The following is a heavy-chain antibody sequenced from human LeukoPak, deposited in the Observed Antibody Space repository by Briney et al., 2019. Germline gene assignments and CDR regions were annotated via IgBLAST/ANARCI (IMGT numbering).Heavy chain of an antibody. J-gene: IGHJ4*02. V-gene: IGHV3-23*01. CDR2: MTEGGAT. Sequence: GGSLRLSCAASGFTLSSSAMSWVRQAPGKGLEWVSVMTEGGATYYADSVRGRFIISRDNSKNMVYLQMNSLRVDDTAVYYCAKLLLDWGQGTLVTVSS. D-gene: IGHD3-22*01. CDR3: AKLLLD. CDR1: GFTLSSSA.